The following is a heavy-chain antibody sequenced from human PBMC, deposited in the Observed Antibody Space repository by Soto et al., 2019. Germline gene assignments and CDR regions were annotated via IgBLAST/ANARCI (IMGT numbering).Heavy chain of an antibody. CDR1: GGTFSSYT. V-gene: IGHV1-69*02. Sequence: SVKVSCKASGGTFSSYTISWVRQAPGQGLEWMGRIIPILGIANYAQKFQGRVTITADKSTSTAYMELSSLRSEDTAVYYCASLAPYSSSWPLDYWGQGTLVTVSS. D-gene: IGHD6-13*01. J-gene: IGHJ4*02. CDR2: IIPILGIA. CDR3: ASLAPYSSSWPLDY.